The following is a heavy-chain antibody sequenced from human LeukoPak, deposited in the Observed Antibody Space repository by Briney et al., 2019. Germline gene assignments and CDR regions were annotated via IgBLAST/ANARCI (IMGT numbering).Heavy chain of an antibody. CDR3: ARGGFYCGGDCYVAY. Sequence: PSETLSLTCAVYGGSFSPYVWSGIRQPPGKGLKGIGEINHIGITNYTPSLKSRVTISVYTSKTTFSLRLSSVTAADTAVYYCARGGFYCGGDCYVAYWGQGPLVTVSS. D-gene: IGHD2-21*02. V-gene: IGHV4-34*01. CDR2: INHIGIT. J-gene: IGHJ4*02. CDR1: GGSFSPYV.